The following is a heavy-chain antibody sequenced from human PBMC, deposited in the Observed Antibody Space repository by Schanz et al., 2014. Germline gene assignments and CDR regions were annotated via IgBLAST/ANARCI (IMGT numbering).Heavy chain of an antibody. J-gene: IGHJ4*02. V-gene: IGHV3-66*01. CDR2: IYIGGNT. Sequence: EVHLVESGGGLVQPGGSLRLSCAASGFSVGNKYMNWVRQAPGKGLEWVSFIYIGGNTYYADSVKGRFTISRDNSKNTVYIQMNSLRAEDTAVYYCARGGPAYYFDDWGQGTRVTVSS. CDR1: GFSVGNKY. CDR3: ARGGPAYYFDD.